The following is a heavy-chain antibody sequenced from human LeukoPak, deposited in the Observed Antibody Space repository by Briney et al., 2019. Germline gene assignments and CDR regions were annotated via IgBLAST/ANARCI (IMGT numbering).Heavy chain of an antibody. CDR2: ISYGGSNK. V-gene: IGHV3-30-3*01. D-gene: IGHD3-10*01. J-gene: IGHJ6*02. Sequence: GRSLRLSCAASGFTFSSYAMHWVRQAPGKGLEWVAVISYGGSNKYYADSVKGRFTISRDNSKNSLYLQMNSLRAEDTAVYYCASPLLWFGEFDMDVWGQGTTVTVSS. CDR1: GFTFSSYA. CDR3: ASPLLWFGEFDMDV.